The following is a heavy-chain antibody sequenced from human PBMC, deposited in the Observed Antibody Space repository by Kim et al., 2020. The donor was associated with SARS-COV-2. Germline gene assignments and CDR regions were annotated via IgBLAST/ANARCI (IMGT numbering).Heavy chain of an antibody. CDR1: GFTFSSYA. Sequence: GGSLRLSCAASGFTFSSYAMHWVRQAPGKGLEWVAVISYDGSNKYYADSVKGRFTISRDNSKNTLYLQMNSLRAEDTAVYYCARVKAGCFDYWGQGTLVTVSS. CDR2: ISYDGSNK. D-gene: IGHD6-13*01. J-gene: IGHJ4*02. CDR3: ARVKAGCFDY. V-gene: IGHV3-30*04.